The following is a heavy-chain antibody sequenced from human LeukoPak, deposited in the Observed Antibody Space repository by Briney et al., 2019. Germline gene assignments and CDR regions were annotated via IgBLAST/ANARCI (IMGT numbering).Heavy chain of an antibody. D-gene: IGHD3-16*01. J-gene: IGHJ4*02. CDR1: GYTFTSYY. CDR3: ARVQSRFLVGDY. V-gene: IGHV1-46*01. CDR2: INPSGGST. Sequence: ASVKVSCKASGYTFTSYYMHWVRQAPGQGLEWMGIINPSGGSTSYAQKFQGRVTMTRDTSISTAYMELSRLRSDDTAVYYCARVQSRFLVGDYWGQGTLVTVSS.